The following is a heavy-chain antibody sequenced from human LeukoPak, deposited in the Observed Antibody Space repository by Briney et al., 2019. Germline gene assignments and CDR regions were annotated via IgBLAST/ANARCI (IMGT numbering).Heavy chain of an antibody. V-gene: IGHV4-59*12. CDR1: GGSIRSYY. CDR3: ARDAYYYGSGSYPFDP. D-gene: IGHD3-10*01. CDR2: IHYSGST. Sequence: SETLSLTCTVSGGSIRSYYWSWIRQPPGKGLEWMGYIHYSGSTNYNPSLKGRVTMSVDTSKNQFSLKLNSVTAADTAVYYCARDAYYYGSGSYPFDPWGQGTLVTVSS. J-gene: IGHJ5*02.